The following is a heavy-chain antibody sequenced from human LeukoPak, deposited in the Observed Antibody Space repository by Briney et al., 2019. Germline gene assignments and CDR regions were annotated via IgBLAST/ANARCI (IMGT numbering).Heavy chain of an antibody. CDR3: AREPTVTAAFDY. J-gene: IGHJ4*02. Sequence: SETLSLTCAVYGGSFSGYYWSWIRQPPGKGLEWIGEVNHSGSTNYNPSLKSRVTISVDTSKNQFSLKLSSVTAADTAVYYCAREPTVTAAFDYWGQGTLVTVSS. CDR1: GGSFSGYY. V-gene: IGHV4-34*01. D-gene: IGHD4-17*01. CDR2: VNHSGST.